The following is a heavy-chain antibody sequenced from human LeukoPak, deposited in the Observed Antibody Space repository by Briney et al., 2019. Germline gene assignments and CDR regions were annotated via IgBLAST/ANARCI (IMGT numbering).Heavy chain of an antibody. J-gene: IGHJ5*02. V-gene: IGHV4-59*12. CDR3: ARGGNYYDSRTNWFDP. D-gene: IGHD3-22*01. CDR1: DDSIRAFY. Sequence: PETLSLTCTVSDDSIRAFYWSWVRQAPGKGLEWIGYIYSSGTSKYNSSLKSRLTMSIDTSKNQFSLKLSSVTAADTAVYYCARGGNYYDSRTNWFDPWGQGTLVTVSS. CDR2: IYSSGTS.